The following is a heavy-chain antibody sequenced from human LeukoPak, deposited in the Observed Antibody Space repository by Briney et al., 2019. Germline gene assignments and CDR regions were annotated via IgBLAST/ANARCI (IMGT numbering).Heavy chain of an antibody. CDR1: GDSIATTNW. Sequence: SETLSLTCAVSGDSIATTNWWSWVRQPPGKGLEWIGEIYHTGSTNNNPSLKSRVTISVDKSKNQFSLKLRFVTAADTAVYYCTRSHSDWQSRVLLSWGQGTLVTVSP. J-gene: IGHJ5*02. V-gene: IGHV4-4*02. D-gene: IGHD3/OR15-3a*01. CDR2: IYHTGST. CDR3: TRSHSDWQSRVLLS.